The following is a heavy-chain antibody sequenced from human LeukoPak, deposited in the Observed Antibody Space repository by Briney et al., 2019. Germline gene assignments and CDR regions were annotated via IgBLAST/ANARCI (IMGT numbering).Heavy chain of an antibody. V-gene: IGHV1-2*02. CDR3: ARDRRRYYDILTGLGRFDY. CDR2: INPNSGGT. Sequence: GASVKVSCKASGYTFTGYYMHWVRQAPGQGLEWMGWINPNSGGTNYAQKFQGRVTMTRDTSISTAYMELSRLRFDDTAMYYCARDRRRYYDILTGLGRFDYWGQGTLVTVSS. CDR1: GYTFTGYY. D-gene: IGHD3-9*01. J-gene: IGHJ4*02.